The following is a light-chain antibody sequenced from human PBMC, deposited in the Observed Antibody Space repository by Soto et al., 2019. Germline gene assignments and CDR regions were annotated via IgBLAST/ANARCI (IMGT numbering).Light chain of an antibody. J-gene: IGKJ5*01. Sequence: DIQITQSPSTLSGSVGDRVTITCRASQTISSWLAWDQQKPGKAPKLLIYNASTLKSGVPSRFSGSGSGTEFTLTISSLQPDDFATYYCQQYNRYSPWTFGQGTRLEIK. CDR2: NAS. CDR3: QQYNRYSPWT. V-gene: IGKV1-5*03. CDR1: QTISSW.